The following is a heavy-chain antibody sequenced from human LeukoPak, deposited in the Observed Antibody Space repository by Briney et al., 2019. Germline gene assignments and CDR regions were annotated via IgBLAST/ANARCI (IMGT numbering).Heavy chain of an antibody. Sequence: SETLSLTCTVSGGSISSGSYYWSWIRQPAGKGLEWIGRIYNSGSTNYNPSLKSRVTISVDTSKNQFSLKLSSVTAADTAVYYCARVYPLSWGAFDIWGQGTMVTVSS. CDR3: ARVYPLSWGAFDI. CDR2: IYNSGST. J-gene: IGHJ3*02. CDR1: GGSISSGSYY. D-gene: IGHD6-13*01. V-gene: IGHV4-61*02.